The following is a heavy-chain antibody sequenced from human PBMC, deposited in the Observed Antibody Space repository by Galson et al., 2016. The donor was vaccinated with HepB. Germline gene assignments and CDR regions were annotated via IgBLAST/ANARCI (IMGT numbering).Heavy chain of an antibody. J-gene: IGHJ6*02. D-gene: IGHD3-10*01. CDR2: IVVGSGNT. Sequence: SVKVSCKASGITFTNSAVQWVRQISAQRLEWIGWIVVGSGNTNYAQNFQGRVTITRDVSTGKAYMDLSSLTSEDTAVYFCAAGYVTFVRGLVARRWGMDVWGQGTTVTVSS. CDR1: GITFTNSA. CDR3: AAGYVTFVRGLVARRWGMDV. V-gene: IGHV1-58*01.